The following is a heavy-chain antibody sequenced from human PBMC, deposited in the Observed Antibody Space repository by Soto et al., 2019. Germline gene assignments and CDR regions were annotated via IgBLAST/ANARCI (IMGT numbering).Heavy chain of an antibody. J-gene: IGHJ4*02. CDR1: GYTFTDYY. CDR2: INPNSGDT. V-gene: IGHV1-2*02. CDR3: ARDPIGGGDPYYFDL. Sequence: ASVKVSCKASGYTFTDYYMYWVRQAPGQGPEWMGGINPNSGDTNYELKFQGRVTVTRDTSISTAYLEVSGLRSDDTAVYYCARDPIGGGDPYYFDLWSQGTLVTVS. D-gene: IGHD2-21*02.